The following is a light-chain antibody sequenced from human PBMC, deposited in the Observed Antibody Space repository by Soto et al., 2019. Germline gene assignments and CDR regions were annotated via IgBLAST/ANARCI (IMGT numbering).Light chain of an antibody. CDR2: KAS. J-gene: IGKJ4*01. CDR1: QSISSW. V-gene: IGKV1-5*03. CDR3: QQYKSYFLT. Sequence: DIPMTQSPSTLSASVGDRVTITCRARQSISSWLAWYQQKPGKAPKLLIYKASSLESGVPSRFSGSGSGTEFTLTISSLQPDDFATYYCQQYKSYFLTFGGGTKVEIK.